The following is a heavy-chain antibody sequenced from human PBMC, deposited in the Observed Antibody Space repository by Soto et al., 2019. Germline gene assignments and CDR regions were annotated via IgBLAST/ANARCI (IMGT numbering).Heavy chain of an antibody. CDR1: GGSFRGYY. D-gene: IGHD3-10*02. CDR2: INHSGST. CDR3: AELALSSGWFDP. Sequence: QVQLQQWGAGLLKPSETLSLTCAVYGGSFRGYYWSWIRQPPGKGLEWIGEINHSGSTNYNPSLKSRVTISVDTSKNQFSLKLSSVTAADTAVYYCAELALSSGWFDPWGQGTLVTVSS. J-gene: IGHJ5*02. V-gene: IGHV4-34*01.